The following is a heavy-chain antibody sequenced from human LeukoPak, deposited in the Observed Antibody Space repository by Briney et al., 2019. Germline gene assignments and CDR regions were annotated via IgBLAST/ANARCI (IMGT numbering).Heavy chain of an antibody. CDR2: ISSSSSYI. CDR3: ARGPGSSGWHYDY. D-gene: IGHD6-19*01. CDR1: GFTFSSYS. J-gene: IGHJ4*02. V-gene: IGHV3-21*01. Sequence: PGGSLRLSCAASGFTFSSYSMNWVRQAPGKGLEWFSSISSSSSYIYYADSVKGRFTISRDNAKNSLYLQMNSLRAEDTAVYYCARGPGSSGWHYDYWGQGTLVTVSS.